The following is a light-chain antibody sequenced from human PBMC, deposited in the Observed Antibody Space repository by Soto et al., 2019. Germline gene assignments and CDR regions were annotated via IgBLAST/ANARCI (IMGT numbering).Light chain of an antibody. J-gene: IGLJ2*01. V-gene: IGLV2-23*02. CDR2: EFN. CDR3: CSYAGTGTPVL. CDR1: SSDVGSYNF. Sequence: QSALTQPAAVSGSPGQSITISCTGTSSDVGSYNFVSWYQQHPGKAPKLMIYEFNKRPSGVSNRFSGSKSGNTASLTISGLQVEDEADYYCCSYAGTGTPVLFGGGTKLTVL.